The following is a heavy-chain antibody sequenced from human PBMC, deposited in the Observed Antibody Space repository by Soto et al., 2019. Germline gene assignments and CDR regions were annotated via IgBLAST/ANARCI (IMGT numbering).Heavy chain of an antibody. D-gene: IGHD5-12*01. CDR3: ARDGYSGWYGWFDY. V-gene: IGHV4-39*07. J-gene: IGHJ4*02. CDR1: GGSISSSSYY. Sequence: SETLSLTCTVSGGSISSSSYYWGWIRQPPGKGLEWIGSIYYSGSTYYNPSLKSRVTISVDTSKNQFSLKLSSVTAADTAVYYCARDGYSGWYGWFDYWGQGTLVTVSS. CDR2: IYYSGST.